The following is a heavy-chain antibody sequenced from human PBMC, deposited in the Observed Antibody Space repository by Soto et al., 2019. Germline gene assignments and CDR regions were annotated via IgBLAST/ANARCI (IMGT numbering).Heavy chain of an antibody. J-gene: IGHJ4*02. CDR3: GRQKVGGIYGDYVAD. D-gene: IGHD4-17*01. CDR2: MYHSGSI. V-gene: IGHV4-38-2*01. CDR1: GYSISSGYY. Sequence: PSETLSLTCAVSGYSISSGYYWGWLRQPPGKGLEWIGHMYHSGSIYYNPSLQSRVTISMDTSKNEFSLKLTSVTAADTAVYYCGRQKVGGIYGDYVADWGQGTLVTVSS.